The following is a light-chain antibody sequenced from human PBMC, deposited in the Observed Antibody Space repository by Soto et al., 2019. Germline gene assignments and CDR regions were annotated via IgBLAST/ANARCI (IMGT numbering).Light chain of an antibody. CDR3: QHYGSSPST. J-gene: IGKJ2*02. CDR2: DAS. V-gene: IGKV3-20*01. Sequence: EIVLTQSPGTLSLSPGERATLSCRAGQSVGSSLAWYQQKPGQAPRLLIYDASSRATGIPDRFSGSGSGTDFALTISRLEPEEFAVYYCQHYGSSPSTFGRGTELEIK. CDR1: QSVGSS.